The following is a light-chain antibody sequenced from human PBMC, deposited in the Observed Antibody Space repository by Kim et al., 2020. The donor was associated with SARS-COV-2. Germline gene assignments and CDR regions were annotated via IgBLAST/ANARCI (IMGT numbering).Light chain of an antibody. CDR3: QHYGSSPWT. V-gene: IGKV3-20*01. J-gene: IGKJ1*01. CDR2: GTS. Sequence: SPGERATLSCRASQSISSAYLAWFQQKPGQAPRLLIYGTSSRATAIPDRFSGSGSGTDFTLTISRLEPEDFVVYYCQHYGSSPWTFGQGTKVEIK. CDR1: QSISSAY.